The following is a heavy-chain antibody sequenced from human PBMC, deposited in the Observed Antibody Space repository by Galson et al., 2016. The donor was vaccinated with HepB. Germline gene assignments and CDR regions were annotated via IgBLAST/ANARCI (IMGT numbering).Heavy chain of an antibody. V-gene: IGHV3-7*04. J-gene: IGHJ4*02. CDR2: LTPDGNEN. CDR1: GFTFNNYW. CDR3: TRVPRRFDY. Sequence: SLRLSCAASGFTFNNYWMGWVRQAPGKGLEWVANLTPDGNENHYVDSLKGRFTISRDNAKNSVYLEMNSLRVEDTAIYYCTRVPRRFDYWGQGTQVNVSS.